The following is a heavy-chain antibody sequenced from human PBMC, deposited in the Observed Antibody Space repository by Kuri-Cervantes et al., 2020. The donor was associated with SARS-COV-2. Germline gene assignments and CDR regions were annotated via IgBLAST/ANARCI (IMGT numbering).Heavy chain of an antibody. CDR1: GFTFSSYD. D-gene: IGHD2-2*01. Sequence: GGSLRLSCAASGFTFSSYDMHWVRQATGKGLEWVSAIGTAGDTYYPGSVKGRFTISRENAKNSLYLQMNSLRAEDTAVYYCARLDIVVVPAAVSYYYYYGMDVWGQGTTVTVSS. CDR3: ARLDIVVVPAAVSYYYYYGMDV. V-gene: IGHV3-13*01. CDR2: IGTAGDT. J-gene: IGHJ6*02.